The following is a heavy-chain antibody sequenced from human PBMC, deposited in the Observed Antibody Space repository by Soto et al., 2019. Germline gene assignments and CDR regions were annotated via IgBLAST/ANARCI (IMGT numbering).Heavy chain of an antibody. Sequence: VQLQESGPGLVKLSETLSLTCTVSCCPISTYYFSWIRQSPGKGLEWLGFISYIGTTQYNPAFKSRVSKSVETSKNPSSLSLNSVSASDTAVYYCASNAGYELTGGLDIWGPGTMVAVA. J-gene: IGHJ3*02. CDR3: ASNAGYELTGGLDI. CDR1: CCPISTYY. D-gene: IGHD2-8*02. V-gene: IGHV4-59*01. CDR2: ISYIGTT.